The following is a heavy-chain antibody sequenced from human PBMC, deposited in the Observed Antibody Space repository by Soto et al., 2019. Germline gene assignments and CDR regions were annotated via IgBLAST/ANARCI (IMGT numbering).Heavy chain of an antibody. V-gene: IGHV3-53*01. Sequence: GGSLRLSCAASGFSVSCNYMSWVRQAPGEGLEWVAIIHMNGTTDYAKSVQGRFSVSRDIYKNTFFLQMNSLRAEDTAVYFCSGDPSGYGEGGWYHGVDVWGQGTKVTVSS. CDR3: SGDPSGYGEGGWYHGVDV. J-gene: IGHJ6*02. D-gene: IGHD4-17*01. CDR1: GFSVSCNY. CDR2: IHMNGTT.